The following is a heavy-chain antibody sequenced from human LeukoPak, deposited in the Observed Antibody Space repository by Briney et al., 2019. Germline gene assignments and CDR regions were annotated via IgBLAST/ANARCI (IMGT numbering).Heavy chain of an antibody. V-gene: IGHV4-39*01. J-gene: IGHJ3*02. Sequence: SETLSLTCTVSGGSISSGSYYWGSIRQPPGKGLEWIGSIYYSGSTSYNPSLKSRVTISVDTSKNQFSLKLSSVTAADTAVYYCASRRMSWGAFDIWGQGTMVTVAS. CDR3: ASRRMSWGAFDI. CDR1: GGSISSGSYY. D-gene: IGHD3-16*01. CDR2: IYYSGST.